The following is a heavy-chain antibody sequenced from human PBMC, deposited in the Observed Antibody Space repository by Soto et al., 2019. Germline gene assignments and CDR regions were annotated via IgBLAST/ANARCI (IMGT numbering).Heavy chain of an antibody. Sequence: ASVKVSCKASGYTFTSYGISWVRQAPGQGLEWMGWISAYNGNTNYAQKLQGRVTMTTDTSTSTAYMELRSLRSDDTAVYYCARDQGDYDFWSGYLWFDPWGQGTLVTVSS. V-gene: IGHV1-18*01. CDR3: ARDQGDYDFWSGYLWFDP. CDR1: GYTFTSYG. D-gene: IGHD3-3*01. CDR2: ISAYNGNT. J-gene: IGHJ5*02.